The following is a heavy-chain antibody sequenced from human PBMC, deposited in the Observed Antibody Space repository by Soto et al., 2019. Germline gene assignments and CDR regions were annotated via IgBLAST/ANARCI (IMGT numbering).Heavy chain of an antibody. D-gene: IGHD6-19*01. CDR1: GFSLSTSGMC. V-gene: IGHV2-70*11. J-gene: IGHJ4*02. CDR2: IDWDDDK. Sequence: SGPTLVNPTQTLTLTCTFSGFSLSTSGMCVSWIRQPPGKALEWLARIDWDDDKYYSTSLKTRLTISKDTSKNQVVLTMTNMDPVDTATYYCARIRHEGSGWYVLNYWGQGTLVTVSS. CDR3: ARIRHEGSGWYVLNY.